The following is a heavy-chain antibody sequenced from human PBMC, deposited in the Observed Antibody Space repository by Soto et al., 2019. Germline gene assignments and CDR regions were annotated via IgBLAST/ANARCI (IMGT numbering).Heavy chain of an antibody. V-gene: IGHV4-34*01. CDR3: ARGLGRYCSSTSCYALSYYYYMDV. J-gene: IGHJ6*03. Sequence: PSETLSLTCAVYGGSFSGYYWSWIRQPPGKGLEWIGEINHSGSTNYNPSLKSRVTISVDTSKNQFSLKLSSVTAADTAVYYCARGLGRYCSSTSCYALSYYYYMDVWGKGTTVTVSS. CDR2: INHSGST. CDR1: GGSFSGYY. D-gene: IGHD2-2*01.